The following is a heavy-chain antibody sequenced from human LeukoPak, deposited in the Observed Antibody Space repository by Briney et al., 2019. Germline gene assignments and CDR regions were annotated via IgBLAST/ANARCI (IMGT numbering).Heavy chain of an antibody. CDR1: GFTFSSYS. CDR3: ARHAWGPGSGRCGPLNRGYYYMDV. CDR2: ISSSSSYI. V-gene: IGHV3-21*01. Sequence: GGSLRLSCAASGFTFSSYSMNWVRQAPGKGLEWVSSISSSSSYIYYADSVKGRFTISRDNAKNSLYLQMNSLRAEDTAVYYCARHAWGPGSGRCGPLNRGYYYMDVWGKGTTVTVSS. D-gene: IGHD3-10*01. J-gene: IGHJ6*03.